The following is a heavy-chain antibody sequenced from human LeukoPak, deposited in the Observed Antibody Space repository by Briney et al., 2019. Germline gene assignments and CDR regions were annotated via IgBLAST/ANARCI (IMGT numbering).Heavy chain of an antibody. CDR2: IIPILGIA. CDR1: GGTFSSYA. Sequence: ASVKVSCKASGGTFSSYAISWVRQAPGQGLEWMGRIIPILGIANYAQKFQGRVTITADKSTSTAYMELSSLRSEDTAVYYCARQDGSGSYLVDYWGQGTLVTVSS. V-gene: IGHV1-69*04. CDR3: ARQDGSGSYLVDY. D-gene: IGHD3-10*01. J-gene: IGHJ4*02.